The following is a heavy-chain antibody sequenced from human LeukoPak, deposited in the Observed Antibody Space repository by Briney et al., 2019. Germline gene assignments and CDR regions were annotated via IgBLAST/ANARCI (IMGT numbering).Heavy chain of an antibody. V-gene: IGHV4-59*01. Sequence: SETLSLTCTVSGDSFSYFHWSWIRQPPGKGLEWIGYIYYSGSTNYNPSLKSRVTISVDTSKNQFSLKLSSVTAADTAVYYCARVGMATSMDYWGQGTLVTVSS. CDR2: IYYSGST. CDR3: ARVGMATSMDY. CDR1: GDSFSYFH. D-gene: IGHD5-24*01. J-gene: IGHJ4*02.